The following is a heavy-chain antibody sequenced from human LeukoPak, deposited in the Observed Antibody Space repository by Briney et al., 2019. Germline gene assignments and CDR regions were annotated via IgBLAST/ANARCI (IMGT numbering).Heavy chain of an antibody. CDR3: ATLKGWYGEGCFDY. J-gene: IGHJ4*02. V-gene: IGHV3-53*01. Sequence: GGSLRLSCAASGVTVSTIYMGWVRQAPGKGLDWVSVIYPDGKAYYAESVKGRFTISRDSSGNTLFLQMNSLRAEDTAVYYCATLKGWYGEGCFDYWGQGTLVTVSS. D-gene: IGHD3-10*01. CDR2: IYPDGKA. CDR1: GVTVSTIY.